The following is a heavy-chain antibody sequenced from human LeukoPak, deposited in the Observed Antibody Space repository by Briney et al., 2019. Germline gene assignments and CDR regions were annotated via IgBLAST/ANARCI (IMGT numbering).Heavy chain of an antibody. CDR3: ASSRITIFGVGQFDY. D-gene: IGHD3-3*01. J-gene: IGHJ4*02. Sequence: SETLSLTCTVSGGSISSYYWSWIRQPAGKGLEWIGRIYTSGSTNYNPSLKSRVTISVDTSKNQFSLKLSSVTAADTAVYYCASSRITIFGVGQFDYWGQGTLVTVSS. CDR2: IYTSGST. V-gene: IGHV4-4*07. CDR1: GGSISSYY.